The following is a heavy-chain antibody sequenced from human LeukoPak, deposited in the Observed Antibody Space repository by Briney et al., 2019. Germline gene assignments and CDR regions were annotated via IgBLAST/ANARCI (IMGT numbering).Heavy chain of an antibody. J-gene: IGHJ4*02. D-gene: IGHD2-15*01. CDR3: ARDGPYCSGGSCYSAYFDY. V-gene: IGHV3-48*01. Sequence: GGSLRLSCAASGFTFSSYSMNWVRQAPGKGLEWVSYISSSSSTIYYAVSVKGRFTISRDNAKNSLYLQMNSLRAEDTAVYYCARDGPYCSGGSCYSAYFDYWGRGTLVTVSS. CDR1: GFTFSSYS. CDR2: ISSSSSTI.